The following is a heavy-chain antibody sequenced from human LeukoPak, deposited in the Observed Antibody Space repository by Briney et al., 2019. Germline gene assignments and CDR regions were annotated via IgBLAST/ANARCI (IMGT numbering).Heavy chain of an antibody. J-gene: IGHJ4*02. CDR2: ISWDGGST. CDR3: AIEYSSLNYFDY. D-gene: IGHD6-6*01. V-gene: IGHV3-43*01. Sequence: GGSLRLSCAASGFTFYDYTMHWVRQAPGKGLEWVSLISWDGGSTYYADSVKGRFTISRDNSKNSLYLQMNSLRTEDTALYYCAIEYSSLNYFDYWGQGTLVTVSS. CDR1: GFTFYDYT.